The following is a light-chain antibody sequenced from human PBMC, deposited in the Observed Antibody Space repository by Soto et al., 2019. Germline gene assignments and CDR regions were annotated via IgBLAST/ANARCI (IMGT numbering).Light chain of an antibody. CDR1: QSVSSN. V-gene: IGKV3-15*01. Sequence: EIVMTQSPATLSVSPGERATLSCRASQSVSSNLAWYQQKPGQAPRLLIYGASTRATGIPARFSGSWSGIEFTLTIGSLQSEDFAVYYGQHYNNWPRTFGPGTKVDIK. J-gene: IGKJ3*01. CDR3: QHYNNWPRT. CDR2: GAS.